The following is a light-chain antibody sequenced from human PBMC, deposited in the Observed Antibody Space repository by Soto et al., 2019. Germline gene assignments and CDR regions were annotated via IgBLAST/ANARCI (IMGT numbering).Light chain of an antibody. CDR1: QSLAHSDGNTY. J-gene: IGKJ1*01. CDR3: MQATHSPRT. V-gene: IGKV2-24*01. CDR2: KVS. Sequence: DVVMTRTPLSSPVTLGQPASLSCSSSQSLAHSDGNTYLSWLQQRPGQPPRLLIYKVSNRLSGVPDRLSGSGAETDFTLKISRVEAEDVGLYDRMQATHSPRTFGQGTKV.